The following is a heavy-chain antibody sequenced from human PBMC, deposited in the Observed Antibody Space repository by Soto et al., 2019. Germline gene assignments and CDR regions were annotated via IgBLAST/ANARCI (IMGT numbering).Heavy chain of an antibody. Sequence: QVQLVQSGAEVKKPGSSVNVSCKASGGTFSSYAISWVRQATGQGLEWMGGIIPIFGTANYAQKFQGRVTITADKSTSTAYMELSSLRSEDTAVYYCASEGGSSVWGGYYYGMDVWGQGTTVTVSS. CDR3: ASEGGSSVWGGYYYGMDV. J-gene: IGHJ6*02. D-gene: IGHD3-16*01. CDR1: GGTFSSYA. CDR2: IIPIFGTA. V-gene: IGHV1-69*06.